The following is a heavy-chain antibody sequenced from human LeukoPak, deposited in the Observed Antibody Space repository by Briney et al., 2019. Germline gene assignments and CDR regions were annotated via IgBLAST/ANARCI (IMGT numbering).Heavy chain of an antibody. CDR3: ASSSWYALDY. CDR1: GFTFSSYE. V-gene: IGHV3-48*03. D-gene: IGHD6-13*01. J-gene: IGHJ4*02. CDR2: ISGSGSTM. Sequence: QPGGSLRLSCAASGFTFSSYEMNWVRQAPGKGLEWISYISGSGSTMYYADSVKGRFTISRDNAKNSLYLQMNSLRAEDTAIYYCASSSWYALDYWGQGTLVTVSS.